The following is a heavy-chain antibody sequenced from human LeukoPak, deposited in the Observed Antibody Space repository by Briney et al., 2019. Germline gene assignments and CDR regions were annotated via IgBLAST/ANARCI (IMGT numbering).Heavy chain of an antibody. J-gene: IGHJ4*02. CDR3: ARGGWPFDF. D-gene: IGHD3-10*01. V-gene: IGHV3-23*01. Sequence: GTSLRLSCAASGFTFSTYAMHWVRQAPGKGLEWVSAISGSGGSTYYADSVKGRFTISRDNSKNTLYLQMNSLRAEDTAVYYCARGGWPFDFWGQGTLVTVSS. CDR1: GFTFSTYA. CDR2: ISGSGGST.